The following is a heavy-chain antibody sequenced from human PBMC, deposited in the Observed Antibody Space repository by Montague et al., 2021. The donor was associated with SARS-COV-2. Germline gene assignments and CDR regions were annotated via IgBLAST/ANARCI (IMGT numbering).Heavy chain of an antibody. J-gene: IGHJ5*02. CDR1: GYSISSGYF. Sequence: SETLSLTCTVFGYSISSGYFWAWLRQPPGKGLEWIGSIYHAGYIXYNPSLKSRVSISIDTSRNQISLRVTDVAAADTAVYYCARAPCVGDCNSLAIWFDPWGQGTPVSVSS. CDR2: IYHAGYI. D-gene: IGHD2-21*02. V-gene: IGHV4-38-2*02. CDR3: ARAPCVGDCNSLAIWFDP.